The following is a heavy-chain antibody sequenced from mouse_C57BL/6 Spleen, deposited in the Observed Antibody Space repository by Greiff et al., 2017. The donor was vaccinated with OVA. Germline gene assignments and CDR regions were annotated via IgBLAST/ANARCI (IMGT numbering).Heavy chain of an antibody. V-gene: IGHV1-52*01. J-gene: IGHJ1*03. D-gene: IGHD1-1*01. Sequence: QVQLQQPGAELVRPGSSVKLSCKASGYTFTSYWMHWVKQRPTQGLEWIGNIDPSDSETHYNQKFKDKATLTVDKSSSTAYMQLSSLTSEDSAVYYCARSGRGYFDVWGTGTTVTVSS. CDR1: GYTFTSYW. CDR3: ARSGRGYFDV. CDR2: IDPSDSET.